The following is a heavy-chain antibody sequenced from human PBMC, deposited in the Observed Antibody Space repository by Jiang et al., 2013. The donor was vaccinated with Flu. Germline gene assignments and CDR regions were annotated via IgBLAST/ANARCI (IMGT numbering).Heavy chain of an antibody. CDR1: GGSINSYY. D-gene: IGHD4-11*01. Sequence: GSGLVKPSETLSLICSVSGGSINSYYWSWIRQPPGKGLEWIGYIYYSGRTKYNPSLKSRVTISVDTSKSQFYLNLNSVTAADTAVYFCVRHADGYSHLNWGQGMLVTV. CDR2: IYYSGRT. V-gene: IGHV4-59*08. CDR3: VRHADGYSHLN. J-gene: IGHJ4*02.